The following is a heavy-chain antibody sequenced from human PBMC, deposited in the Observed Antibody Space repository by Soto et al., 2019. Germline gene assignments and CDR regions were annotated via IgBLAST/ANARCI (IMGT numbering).Heavy chain of an antibody. J-gene: IGHJ5*02. D-gene: IGHD4-17*01. Sequence: LSLTCTVSGGSIMSTFYYWGWLRQPPGRGLEWIANIHYSGETHYSPSLKSRVAISVDTSKSQFSLTLDSVTAADTAVYYCARRPDFRDHGWFDPWGQGILVTVSS. CDR3: ARRPDFRDHGWFDP. CDR1: GGSIMSTFYY. CDR2: IHYSGET. V-gene: IGHV4-39*01.